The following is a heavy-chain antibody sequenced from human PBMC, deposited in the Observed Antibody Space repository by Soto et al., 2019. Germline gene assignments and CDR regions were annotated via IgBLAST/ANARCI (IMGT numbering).Heavy chain of an antibody. V-gene: IGHV4-39*01. Sequence: PAETLSLTCTVSVGSSNSSSYYWVWIRQPPGKGLEWIGSIYYSGSTYYNPSLKSRVTISVDTSKNQFSLKLSSVTAADTAVYYCARHKVVTDAFDIWGQGTMVTVSS. CDR3: ARHKVVTDAFDI. CDR1: VGSSNSSSYY. CDR2: IYYSGST. D-gene: IGHD2-21*02. J-gene: IGHJ3*02.